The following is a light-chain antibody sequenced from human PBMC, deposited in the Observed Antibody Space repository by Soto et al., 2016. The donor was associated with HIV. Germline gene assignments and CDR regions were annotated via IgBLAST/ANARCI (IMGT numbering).Light chain of an antibody. CDR1: ALAKTY. CDR3: YSAGXSNSRM. J-gene: IGLJ3*02. Sequence: SYELTQPSSVSVSPGQTAKITCSGDALAKTYARWFQQKPGQAPVLVIYKDTERPSGIPERFSGSSSGTTVTLTISGAQAEDEADYFCYSAGXSNSRMFGGGTRLTVL. CDR2: KDT. V-gene: IGLV3-27*01.